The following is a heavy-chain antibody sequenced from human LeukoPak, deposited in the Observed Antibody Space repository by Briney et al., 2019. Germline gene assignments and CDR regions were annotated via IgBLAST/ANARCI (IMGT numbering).Heavy chain of an antibody. CDR3: ARSFSGSHYYFDY. CDR1: GDSISSGSYY. Sequence: SETLSPTCTVSGDSISSGSYYWGWIRQPPGKGLGWIGSIYYSGNTYYNPSLKSRVTMSVDTSKNQFSLKLSSVTAADTSVYYCARSFSGSHYYFDYWGQGALVTVSS. CDR2: IYYSGNT. D-gene: IGHD1-26*01. J-gene: IGHJ4*02. V-gene: IGHV4-39*01.